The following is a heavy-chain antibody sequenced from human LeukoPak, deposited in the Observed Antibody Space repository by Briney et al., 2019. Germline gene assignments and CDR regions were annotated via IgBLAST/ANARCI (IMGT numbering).Heavy chain of an antibody. V-gene: IGHV3-30*02. CDR3: VKDKPLYEEIVVSAFDY. CDR1: GFTFNTYA. J-gene: IGHJ4*02. D-gene: IGHD3-22*01. Sequence: PGGSLRLSCAASGFTFNTYAMHWVRQAPGKGLEWMAYIRFDGSKQHYGDPVKGRFTISRDNSKSTLYLQMNGLRPEDTAIYYCVKDKPLYEEIVVSAFDYWGQGTLVTVSS. CDR2: IRFDGSKQ.